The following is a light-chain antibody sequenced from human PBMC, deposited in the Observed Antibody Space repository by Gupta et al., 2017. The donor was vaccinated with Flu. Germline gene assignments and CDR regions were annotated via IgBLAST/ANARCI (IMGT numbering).Light chain of an antibody. CDR3: QSYDSSLSEV. CDR2: GNN. CDR1: SSNIGAGYD. J-gene: IGLJ3*02. Sequence: RVTISCTGSSSNIGAGYDVHWYQQLPGTAPKLLIYGNNNRPSGVPDRFSGSKSDTSVSLAITGLQAEDEADYYCQSYDSSLSEVFGGGTKLTVL. V-gene: IGLV1-40*01.